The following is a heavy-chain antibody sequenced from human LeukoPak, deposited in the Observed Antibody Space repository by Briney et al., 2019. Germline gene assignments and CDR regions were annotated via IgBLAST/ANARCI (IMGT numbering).Heavy chain of an antibody. CDR2: ISVRSNYR. J-gene: IGHJ4*02. D-gene: IGHD3-22*01. CDR3: VRLRRNNDRSGYYYYYDY. Sequence: GGSLRLSCAASGYTFSDFSVNWVRQAPGKGLEWVSSISVRSNYRYYADSVRGRFTISRDDARDSVFLQMNSLRAEDTPVYFCVRLRRNNDRSGYYYYYDYWGQGTLVTVSS. V-gene: IGHV3-21*01. CDR1: GYTFSDFS.